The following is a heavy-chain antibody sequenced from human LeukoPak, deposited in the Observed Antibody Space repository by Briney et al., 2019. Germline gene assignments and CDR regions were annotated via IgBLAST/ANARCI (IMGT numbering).Heavy chain of an antibody. CDR3: GRDLPTVTSIDY. Sequence: PGGSLRLSCAASGFTFSHYYMTWVRQAPGKGLEWVSSISGSSDYIFYADSVKGRFTISRDNAKNSLYLQMNSLRAEDTSVYYCGRDLPTVTSIDYWGQGSLVTVSS. D-gene: IGHD4-17*01. CDR2: ISGSSDYI. J-gene: IGHJ4*02. CDR1: GFTFSHYY. V-gene: IGHV3-21*06.